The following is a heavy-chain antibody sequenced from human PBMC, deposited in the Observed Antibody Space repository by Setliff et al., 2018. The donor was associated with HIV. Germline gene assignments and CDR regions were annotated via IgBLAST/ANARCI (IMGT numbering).Heavy chain of an antibody. CDR3: TRDPPTSGWYFDL. CDR2: ISYDGSDK. V-gene: IGHV3-30*07. Sequence: GGSLRLSCAASGFTFSNYAMHWVRQAPGKGLEWLAVISYDGSDKYYADSVKGRFTISRDNSKNTVYLQMNSLSAEDAAVYYCTRDPPTSGWYFDLWGRGTLVTVSS. CDR1: GFTFSNYA. J-gene: IGHJ2*01. D-gene: IGHD7-27*01.